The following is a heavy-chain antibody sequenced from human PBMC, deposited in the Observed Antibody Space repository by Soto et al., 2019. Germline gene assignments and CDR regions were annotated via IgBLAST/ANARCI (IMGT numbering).Heavy chain of an antibody. D-gene: IGHD6-13*01. CDR1: GFNFNYHG. J-gene: IGHJ6*02. Sequence: QVRLVESGGTVVQPGRSVGLSCATSGFNFNYHGMHWVRQAPGKRLEWVAHLWAGGNYAYYAYSVKGRLTISSDQSTNTLYLQMNSLGAEDTAVYYCTRDAQQLANYGMDVWGQGTTVTVSS. V-gene: IGHV3-33*01. CDR2: LWAGGNYA. CDR3: TRDAQQLANYGMDV.